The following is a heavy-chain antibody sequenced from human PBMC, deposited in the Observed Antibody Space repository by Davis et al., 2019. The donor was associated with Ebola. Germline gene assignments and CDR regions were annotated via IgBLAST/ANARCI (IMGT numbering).Heavy chain of an antibody. Sequence: GGSLRLSCAASGFTFSSYGMHWVRQAPGKGLEWVAVIWYDGSNKYYADSVKGRFTISRDNSKNTLYLQMNSLRAEDTAVYYCAKDKYHLGGMDVWGQGTTVTVSS. D-gene: IGHD2-2*01. CDR1: GFTFSSYG. CDR3: AKDKYHLGGMDV. CDR2: IWYDGSNK. J-gene: IGHJ6*02. V-gene: IGHV3-30*02.